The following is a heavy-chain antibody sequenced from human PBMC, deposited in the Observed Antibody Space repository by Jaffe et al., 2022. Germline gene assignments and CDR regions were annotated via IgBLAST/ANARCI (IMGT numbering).Heavy chain of an antibody. CDR1: GGTFSSYA. CDR3: ARPSYYYGSTDLGAFDI. V-gene: IGHV1-69*05. J-gene: IGHJ3*02. Sequence: QVQLVQSGAEVKKPGSSVKVSCKASGGTFSSYAISWVRQAPGQGLEWMGGIIPIFGTANYAQKFQGRVTITTDESTSTAYMELSSLRSEDTAVYYCARPSYYYGSTDLGAFDIWGQGTMVTVSS. D-gene: IGHD3-10*01. CDR2: IIPIFGTA.